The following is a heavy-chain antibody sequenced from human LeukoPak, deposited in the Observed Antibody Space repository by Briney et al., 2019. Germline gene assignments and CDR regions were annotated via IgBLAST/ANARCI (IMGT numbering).Heavy chain of an antibody. CDR3: ARAYSYDSGAYAHGY. D-gene: IGHD3-22*01. J-gene: IGHJ4*02. V-gene: IGHV1-18*01. CDR1: GYTFNSYG. CDR2: ISAYNGHT. Sequence: ASVKVSCKASGYTFNSYGISWVRQAPGQGLEWMGWISAYNGHTTYAQKFQGRVTMTTDTSTTTAYMGLRSLRSDDTAVYSCARAYSYDSGAYAHGYWGQGTPVTVSS.